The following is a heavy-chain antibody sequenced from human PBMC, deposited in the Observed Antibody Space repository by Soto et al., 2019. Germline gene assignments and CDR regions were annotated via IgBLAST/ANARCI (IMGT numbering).Heavy chain of an antibody. CDR2: IYYSVST. V-gene: IGHV4-30-4*01. J-gene: IGHJ3*02. D-gene: IGHD6-13*01. CDR3: ARVILTYSINAFDI. Sequence: SETLSLTCTVSGGSISSGDYYCSWIRQPPGKGLELIGYIYYSVSTYYNPSLKSRVTISVDTSKNKFSLKLSSVTAADTAVYYCARVILTYSINAFDIWGQGTMVTVSS. CDR1: GGSISSGDYY.